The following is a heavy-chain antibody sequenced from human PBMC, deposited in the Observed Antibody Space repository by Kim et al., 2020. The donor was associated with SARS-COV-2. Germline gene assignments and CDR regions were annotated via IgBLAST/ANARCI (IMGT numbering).Heavy chain of an antibody. CDR2: IYYSGST. CDR3: ARDSRGRGSYGAFDI. CDR1: GGSISSYY. V-gene: IGHV4-59*13. J-gene: IGHJ3*02. Sequence: SETLSLTCTVSGGSISSYYWSWIRQPPGKGLEWIGYIYYSGSTNYNPSLKSRVTISVDTSKNQFSLKLSSVTAADTAVYYCARDSRGRGSYGAFDIWGQGTMVTVSS. D-gene: IGHD1-26*01.